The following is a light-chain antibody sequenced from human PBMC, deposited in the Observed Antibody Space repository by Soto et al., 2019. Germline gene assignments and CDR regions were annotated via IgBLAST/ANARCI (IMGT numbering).Light chain of an antibody. Sequence: EIVLTQSPGILSLSPGERATLSCRSSHSVSSNYLAWYQQKPGQAPRLLIYDVSSMGTGIPDGFSCSGSGTDFTITFRRLEPVDFAVYYCQEYGISPTFGQGNKGEIK. CDR1: HSVSSNY. V-gene: IGKV3-20*01. J-gene: IGKJ1*01. CDR3: QEYGISPT. CDR2: DVS.